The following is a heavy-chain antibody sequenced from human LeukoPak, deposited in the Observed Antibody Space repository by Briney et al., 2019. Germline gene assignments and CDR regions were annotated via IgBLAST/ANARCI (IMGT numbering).Heavy chain of an antibody. V-gene: IGHV4-4*07. Sequence: SETLSLTCTVSGGSISNYYWSWIRQPAGKGLEWIGHVYTSGSTNYNPSLKSRVTMSVDTSKNQFSLKLSSVTVADTAVYYCARGSLERAPDLRYYYYYYMDVWGKGTTVTVSS. J-gene: IGHJ6*03. D-gene: IGHD1-1*01. CDR2: VYTSGST. CDR3: ARGSLERAPDLRYYYYYYMDV. CDR1: GGSISNYY.